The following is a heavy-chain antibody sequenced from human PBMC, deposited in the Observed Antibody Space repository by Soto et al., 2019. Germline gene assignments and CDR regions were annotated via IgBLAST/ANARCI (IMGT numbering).Heavy chain of an antibody. CDR2: ISYDGRNE. Sequence: SLRLSCTVSGFTFSAFAMYWVRQAPGKGLEWVALISYDGRNEDYAESVRGRSTISRDNSKNTLYLDMNSLSAEDSAVYFCAKGVVREPAYFDYWGQGTLVTVSS. J-gene: IGHJ4*02. V-gene: IGHV3-30*18. D-gene: IGHD3-10*01. CDR3: AKGVVREPAYFDY. CDR1: GFTFSAFA.